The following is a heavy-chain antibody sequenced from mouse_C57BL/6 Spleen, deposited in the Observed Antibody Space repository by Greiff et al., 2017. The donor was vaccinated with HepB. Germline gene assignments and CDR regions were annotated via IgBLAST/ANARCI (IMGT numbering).Heavy chain of an antibody. CDR3: ARSLGRGYFDV. Sequence: VKLQESGPGLVAPSQSLSITCTVSGFSLTSYGVDWVRQSPGKGLEWLGVIWGVGSTNYNSALKSRLSISKDNSKSQVFLKMNSLQTDDTAMYYCARSLGRGYFDVWGTGTTVTVSS. CDR1: GFSLTSYG. D-gene: IGHD4-1*01. J-gene: IGHJ1*03. V-gene: IGHV2-6*01. CDR2: IWGVGST.